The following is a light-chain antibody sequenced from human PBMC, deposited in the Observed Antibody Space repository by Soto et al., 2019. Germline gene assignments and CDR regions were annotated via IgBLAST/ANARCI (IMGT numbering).Light chain of an antibody. CDR2: GAS. J-gene: IGKJ1*01. Sequence: EIVLTQAPGTLSLSPQERATLSCRASQSVGSRSIAWYQQNPGQAPRLLVYGASISAADIPNRFSGSGSGTDFTLTISRLEHEDFAVYYCQQYDTSWTFGQGTKVEFK. V-gene: IGKV3-20*01. CDR1: QSVGSRS. CDR3: QQYDTSWT.